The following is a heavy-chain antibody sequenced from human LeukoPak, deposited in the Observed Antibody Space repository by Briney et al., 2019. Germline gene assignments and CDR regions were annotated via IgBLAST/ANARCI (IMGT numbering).Heavy chain of an antibody. Sequence: PSETLSLTCAVYGGSFSGYYWSWIRQPPGKGLEWIGEINHSGSTNYNPSLKSRVTISVDTSKNQFSLKLSSVTAADTAVYYCAREYGRFYYYYMDVWGKGTTVTISS. CDR2: INHSGST. J-gene: IGHJ6*03. CDR3: AREYGRFYYYYMDV. V-gene: IGHV4-34*01. D-gene: IGHD1-26*01. CDR1: GGSFSGYY.